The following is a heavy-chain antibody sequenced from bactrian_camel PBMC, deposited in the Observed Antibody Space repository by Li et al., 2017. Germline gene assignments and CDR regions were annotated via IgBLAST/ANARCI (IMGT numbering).Heavy chain of an antibody. CDR2: INSGGGTT. J-gene: IGHJ4*01. V-gene: IGHV3S40*01. CDR3: AVRYGLGAKRGGYNY. D-gene: IGHD3*01. CDR1: DLVFGRYY. Sequence: VQLVESGGGLVQPGGSLRLTCVVSDLVFGRYYMSWVRQAPGKGLEWVSAINSGGGTTYYADSVKGRFTISRDNAKDMVYLQMNSLKSEDTALYYCAVRYGLGAKRGGYNYWGQGTQVTVS.